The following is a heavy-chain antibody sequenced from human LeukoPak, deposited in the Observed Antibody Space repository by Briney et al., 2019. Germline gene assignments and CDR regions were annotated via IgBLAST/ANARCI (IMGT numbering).Heavy chain of an antibody. CDR1: GFTFSIYA. Sequence: GGSLRLSCGASGFTFSIYAMSWVRQSPGGGLECVAGVSPSDGRTLHADSVEGRFTISRDNSNDIVYLQLSSLRAEDSALYYCAKVRGVYCSSPACYYYDSWGQGTPVTVSS. CDR2: VSPSDGRT. D-gene: IGHD2-2*01. J-gene: IGHJ4*02. V-gene: IGHV3-23*01. CDR3: AKVRGVYCSSPACYYYDS.